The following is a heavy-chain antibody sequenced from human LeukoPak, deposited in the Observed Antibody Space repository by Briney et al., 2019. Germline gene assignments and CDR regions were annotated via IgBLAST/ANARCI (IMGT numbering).Heavy chain of an antibody. CDR1: GGTFSSYA. D-gene: IGHD6-13*01. CDR3: GSQQLVRGLYYMDV. J-gene: IGHJ6*03. CDR2: IIPIFGTA. Sequence: SVKVSCKASGGTFSSYAISWVRQAPGQGLEWMGGIIPIFGTANYAQKFQGRVTITADKSTSTAYMELSRLRSDDTAVYYCGSQQLVRGLYYMDVWGKGTTVTVSS. V-gene: IGHV1-69*06.